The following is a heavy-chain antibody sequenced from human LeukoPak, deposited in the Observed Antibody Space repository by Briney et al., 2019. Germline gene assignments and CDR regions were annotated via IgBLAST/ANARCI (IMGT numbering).Heavy chain of an antibody. CDR2: IRYDGSNG. D-gene: IGHD6-19*01. CDR1: GVSFSGYG. Sequence: GGSLRLSCAASGVSFSGYGMHWVRQAPGKGLEWLAFIRYDGSNGYYTDSVKGRFTISRDNSKNMLYLQMNSLRAEDTAVYYCAKDAQYTSGWYGSYYYSYMDVWGKGTTVTISS. J-gene: IGHJ6*03. V-gene: IGHV3-30*02. CDR3: AKDAQYTSGWYGSYYYSYMDV.